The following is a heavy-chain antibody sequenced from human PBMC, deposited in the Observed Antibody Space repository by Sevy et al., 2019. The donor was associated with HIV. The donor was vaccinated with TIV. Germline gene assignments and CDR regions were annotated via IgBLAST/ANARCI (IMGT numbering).Heavy chain of an antibody. Sequence: SETLSLTCAVTDDSINSGGSSWSWIRQPPGKGLEWVGYIYHTGSTHHNPSLKSRVTISVDRSKNQFSLKLSSVTAADTAVYYCARGGFDSSGYYGGEYFQYWGQGILVTVSS. CDR1: DDSINSGGSS. V-gene: IGHV4-30-2*01. CDR3: ARGGFDSSGYYGGEYFQY. D-gene: IGHD3-22*01. CDR2: IYHTGST. J-gene: IGHJ1*01.